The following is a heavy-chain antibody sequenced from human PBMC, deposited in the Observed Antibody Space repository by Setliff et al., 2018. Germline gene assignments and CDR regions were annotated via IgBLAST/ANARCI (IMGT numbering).Heavy chain of an antibody. CDR2: ISPGGST. V-gene: IGHV4-39*01. CDR3: ATSGFCSAGSCHSFDD. D-gene: IGHD6-19*01. CDR1: GASLSSGTYY. J-gene: IGHJ4*02. Sequence: ASETLSLTCTVSGASLSSGTYYWGWIRQPPGKGLEWIGRISPGGSTIYNPSLRSRVTMSVDTAKNRFSLNLTSVTAADTAVYYCATSGFCSAGSCHSFDDWGQGALVTVSS.